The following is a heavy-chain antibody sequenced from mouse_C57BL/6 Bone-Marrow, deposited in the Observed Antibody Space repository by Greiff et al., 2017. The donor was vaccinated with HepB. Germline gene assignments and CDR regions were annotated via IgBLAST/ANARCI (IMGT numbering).Heavy chain of an antibody. CDR2: IHPNSGST. D-gene: IGHD1-1*01. V-gene: IGHV1-64*01. CDR1: GYTFTSYW. J-gene: IGHJ2*01. Sequence: QVQLKQPGAELVKPGASVKLSCKASGYTFTSYWMHWVKQRPGQGLEWIGMIHPNSGSTNYNEKFKSKATLTVDKSSSTAYMQLSSLTSEDSAVYYCARLITTVVATDYWGQGTTLTVSS. CDR3: ARLITTVVATDY.